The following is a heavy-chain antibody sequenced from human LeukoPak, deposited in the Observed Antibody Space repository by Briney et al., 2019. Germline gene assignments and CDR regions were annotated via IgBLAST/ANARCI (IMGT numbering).Heavy chain of an antibody. CDR1: GGSIRGYY. CDR2: IYSSGST. D-gene: IGHD6-19*01. J-gene: IGHJ5*02. Sequence: PSETLSLTCNVSGGSIRGYYWSWIRQPPGKGLEWIGYIYSSGSTNYNPSLKSRVTMSVDTSKNQFSLKVSSVTAADTAVYYCARDSRGYSSGWYNWFDPWGQGTLVTVSS. V-gene: IGHV4-59*12. CDR3: ARDSRGYSSGWYNWFDP.